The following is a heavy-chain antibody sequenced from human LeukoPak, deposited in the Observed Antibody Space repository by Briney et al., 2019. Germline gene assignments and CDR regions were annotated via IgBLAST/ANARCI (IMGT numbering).Heavy chain of an antibody. Sequence: GGSLRLSCAASGFTFSSYAMSWVRQAPGKGLVWVSRINSDGRSTSYADSVKGRFTISRDNAKNTLYLQMNSLRAEDTAVYYCARVRYSYDSSGIDHWGQGTLVTVSS. CDR3: ARVRYSYDSSGIDH. V-gene: IGHV3-74*01. CDR1: GFTFSSYA. J-gene: IGHJ4*02. CDR2: INSDGRST. D-gene: IGHD3-22*01.